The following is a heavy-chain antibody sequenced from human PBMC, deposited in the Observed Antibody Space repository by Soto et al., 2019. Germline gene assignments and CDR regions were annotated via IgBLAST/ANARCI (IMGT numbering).Heavy chain of an antibody. V-gene: IGHV3-21*01. D-gene: IGHD5-18*01. CDR3: ARDEGLWTAYYYYGMDV. J-gene: IGHJ6*02. Sequence: GGSLRLSCAASGFTFSSYSMSWVRQAPGKGLEWVSSISSSSSYIYYADSVKGRFTISRDNAKNSLYLQMNSLRAEDTAVYYCARDEGLWTAYYYYGMDVWGQGTTVTVSS. CDR1: GFTFSSYS. CDR2: ISSSSSYI.